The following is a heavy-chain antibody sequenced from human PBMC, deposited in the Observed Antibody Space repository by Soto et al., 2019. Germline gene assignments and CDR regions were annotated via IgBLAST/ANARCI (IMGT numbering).Heavy chain of an antibody. CDR1: GDSISSGDYY. J-gene: IGHJ4*02. D-gene: IGHD6-13*01. Sequence: SETLSLTCTVSGDSISSGDYYWSWIRQPPGKGLEWIGCIYYSGNTYYNPSLKRRFSISVDTSKDQFSLQLSSVTVADTAVYYCASYFKSLSSPPGSLDYWGLGPLVTGSS. CDR3: ASYFKSLSSPPGSLDY. CDR2: IYYSGNT. V-gene: IGHV4-30-4*01.